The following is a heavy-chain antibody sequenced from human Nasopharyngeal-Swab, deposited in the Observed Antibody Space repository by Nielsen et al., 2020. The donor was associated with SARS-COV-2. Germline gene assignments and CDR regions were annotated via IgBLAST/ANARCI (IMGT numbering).Heavy chain of an antibody. CDR1: GFSLDTGGMG. J-gene: IGHJ4*02. CDR2: IYWDDDK. V-gene: IGHV2-5*02. Sequence: SGPTLVKPTQTLTLTCSFSGFSLDTGGMGVGWIRQPPGKALEWLGLIYWDDDKRYSPSLKNRLNITKETSRSQVVLTLTNLDPMDTATYFCARRECRTSRCLHFDYWGQGTLVIVSS. CDR3: ARRECRTSRCLHFDY. D-gene: IGHD3-3*01.